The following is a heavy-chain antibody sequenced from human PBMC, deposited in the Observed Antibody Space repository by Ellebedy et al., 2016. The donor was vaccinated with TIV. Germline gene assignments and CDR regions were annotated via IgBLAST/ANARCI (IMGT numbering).Heavy chain of an antibody. CDR3: AKVSDSGWVFTV. CDR1: GYTFINYY. J-gene: IGHJ1*01. D-gene: IGHD6-19*01. V-gene: IGHV1-46*01. Sequence: AASVKVSCKASGYTFINYYMHWVGQAPGQGLEWMGMINPNDGSTTYSQKFQGRVTITADESTSTGNMEVTSLTFEDTAVYYCAKVSDSGWVFTVWGRGTLVTVSS. CDR2: INPNDGST.